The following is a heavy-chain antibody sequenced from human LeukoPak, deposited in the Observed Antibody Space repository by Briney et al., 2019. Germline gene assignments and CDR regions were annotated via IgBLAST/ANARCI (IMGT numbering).Heavy chain of an antibody. V-gene: IGHV3-7*01. Sequence: GGSLRLSCAASGFTFSSYWMSWVRQAPGKGLEWVANIKQDGSEKYYVDSVKGRFTISRDNAKNSLYLHMNSLRAEDTAVYYCARDYVGYYYGSGSYEDYWGQGTLVTVSS. CDR1: GFTFSSYW. D-gene: IGHD3-10*01. J-gene: IGHJ4*02. CDR2: IKQDGSEK. CDR3: ARDYVGYYYGSGSYEDY.